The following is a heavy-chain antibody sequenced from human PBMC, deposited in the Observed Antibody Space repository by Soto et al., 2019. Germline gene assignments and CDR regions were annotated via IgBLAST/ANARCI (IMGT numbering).Heavy chain of an antibody. CDR2: ISSNGVGT. V-gene: IGHV3-64*01. D-gene: IGHD6-6*01. J-gene: IGHJ6*03. Sequence: GGSLRLSCAASGFTLSGYAMGWVRQAPGKGLEHVSGISSNGVGTYYANSVQGRFTISRDNSKNTVYLQMGSLRPEDMAVYYCARRARPDFYYMDVWGKGTTVTVSS. CDR1: GFTLSGYA. CDR3: ARRARPDFYYMDV.